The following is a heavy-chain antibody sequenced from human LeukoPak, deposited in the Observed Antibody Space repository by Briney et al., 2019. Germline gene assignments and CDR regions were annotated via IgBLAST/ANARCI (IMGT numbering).Heavy chain of an antibody. CDR3: ASTSSTPSIDSSGYYY. Sequence: SVKVSCKASGYTFTSYAISWVRQAPGQGLEWMGGIIPIFGTANYAQKFQGRVTITADESTSTAYMELSSLRSEDTAVYYCASTSSTPSIDSSGYYYWGQGTLVTVSS. CDR2: IIPIFGTA. J-gene: IGHJ4*02. CDR1: GYTFTSYA. D-gene: IGHD3-22*01. V-gene: IGHV1-69*13.